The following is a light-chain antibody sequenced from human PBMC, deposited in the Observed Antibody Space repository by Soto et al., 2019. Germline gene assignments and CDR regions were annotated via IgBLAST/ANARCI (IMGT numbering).Light chain of an antibody. CDR3: QQRTRWPLT. V-gene: IGKV3-11*02. Sequence: EIELTQSPATLSLSPGERATFSCRARQSVDNSLAWYQQRPGQAPRLLIFDVSNRATGIPARFSGTGSGRDFTLTISGLEAEDFAVYYCQQRTRWPLTFGPGTKVEMK. J-gene: IGKJ2*01. CDR1: QSVDNS. CDR2: DVS.